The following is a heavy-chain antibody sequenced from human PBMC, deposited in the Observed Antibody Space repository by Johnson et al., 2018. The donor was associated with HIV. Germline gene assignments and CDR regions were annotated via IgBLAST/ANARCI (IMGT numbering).Heavy chain of an antibody. V-gene: IGHV3-11*04. CDR1: GFTFSDYY. CDR2: ISSSTNTI. CDR3: ARDPGVVEAPRSRVDAFDI. Sequence: QVQLVESGGTLVKPGGSLRLSCAASGFTFSDYYMSWIRQAPGKGLEWLSYISSSTNTIYYADSVKGRFTISRDNSKNTLYLQMNSLRAEDTAVYYCARDPGVVEAPRSRVDAFDIWGQGTMVTVSS. J-gene: IGHJ3*02. D-gene: IGHD2-15*01.